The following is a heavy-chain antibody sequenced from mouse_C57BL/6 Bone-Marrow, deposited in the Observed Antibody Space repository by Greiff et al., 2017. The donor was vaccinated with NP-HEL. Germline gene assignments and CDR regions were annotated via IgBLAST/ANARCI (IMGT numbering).Heavy chain of an antibody. CDR1: GYAFTNYL. CDR3: VRDKAYYSTWFAY. D-gene: IGHD2-5*01. J-gene: IGHJ3*01. V-gene: IGHV1-54*01. Sequence: VKLLESGAELVRPGTSVKVSCKASGYAFTNYLIEWVKQRPGQGLEWIGVINPGSGGTNYNEKFKGKATLTADKSSSTAYMQLSSLTSEDSAVYFCVRDKAYYSTWFAYWGQGTLVTVSA. CDR2: INPGSGGT.